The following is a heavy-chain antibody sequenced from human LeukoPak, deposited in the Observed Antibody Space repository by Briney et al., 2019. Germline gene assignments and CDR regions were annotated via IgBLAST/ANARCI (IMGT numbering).Heavy chain of an antibody. Sequence: SETLSLTCAVSGASISGSYWSWIRQPPGKGLEYIGYIQRIDNYNYNPSLKSRVAMTLDTSKNQFSLKLSSVTAADTAIYYCTKVLRGYSDYGDWGQGTLVTVSS. CDR2: IQRIDNY. V-gene: IGHV4-59*01. CDR3: TKVLRGYSDYGD. J-gene: IGHJ4*02. CDR1: GASISGSY. D-gene: IGHD5-12*01.